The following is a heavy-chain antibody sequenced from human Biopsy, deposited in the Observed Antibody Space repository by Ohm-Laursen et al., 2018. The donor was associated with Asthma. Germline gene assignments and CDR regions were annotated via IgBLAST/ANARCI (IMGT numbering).Heavy chain of an antibody. D-gene: IGHD1-26*01. V-gene: IGHV3-30*18. CDR2: ISFDGSNK. Sequence: SLRLSCAASGFTFRSYAMHWVRQAPGKGLEWVAVISFDGSNKDYADSVKGRFTISRDNSKNTLHLEMNSLRVEDTAAYYCPKDVFPGWELRRGPDYWGQGTLVTVSS. J-gene: IGHJ4*02. CDR1: GFTFRSYA. CDR3: PKDVFPGWELRRGPDY.